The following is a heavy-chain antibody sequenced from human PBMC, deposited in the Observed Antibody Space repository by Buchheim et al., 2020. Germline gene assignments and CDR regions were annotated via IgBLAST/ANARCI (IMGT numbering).Heavy chain of an antibody. CDR3: VRERSRAGVGALNWFDP. CDR2: INPSGGST. D-gene: IGHD2-21*01. V-gene: IGHV1-46*01. J-gene: IGHJ5*02. CDR1: GYTFTSYY. Sequence: QVQLVQSGAEVKKPGASVKVSCKASGYTFTSYYMHWVRQAPGQGLEWMGIINPSGGSTSYAQKFQGRVTMTRDTSTSTVYMELSSLRSEDTAVYYCVRERSRAGVGALNWFDPWGQGTL.